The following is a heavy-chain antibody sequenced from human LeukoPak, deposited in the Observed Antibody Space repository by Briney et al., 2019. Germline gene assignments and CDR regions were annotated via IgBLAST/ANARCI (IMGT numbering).Heavy chain of an antibody. Sequence: SETLSLTCTVSGDSLSSHYWSWIRQPPGKGLEWIGYIYGSGSSHYDPSLRSRVTISEDTSKNQFSLKLTSVTAADTAVYYCARNVGWYSHDSWGQGTLVTVSS. CDR3: ARNVGWYSHDS. V-gene: IGHV4-59*08. CDR2: IYGSGSS. CDR1: GDSLSSHY. D-gene: IGHD6-19*01. J-gene: IGHJ4*02.